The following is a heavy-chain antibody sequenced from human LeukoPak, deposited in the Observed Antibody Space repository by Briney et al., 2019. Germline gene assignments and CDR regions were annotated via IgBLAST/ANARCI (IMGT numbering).Heavy chain of an antibody. D-gene: IGHD2-2*01. CDR1: GYTFTGYY. V-gene: IGHV1-2*02. CDR2: INPNSGGT. Sequence: ASVKVSCKASGYTFTGYYMHWVRQAPGQGLEWMGWINPNSGGTNYAQKLQGRVTMTTDTSTSTAYMELRSLRSDDTAVYYCARGYCSSTSCSTFDYWGQGTLVTVSS. J-gene: IGHJ4*02. CDR3: ARGYCSSTSCSTFDY.